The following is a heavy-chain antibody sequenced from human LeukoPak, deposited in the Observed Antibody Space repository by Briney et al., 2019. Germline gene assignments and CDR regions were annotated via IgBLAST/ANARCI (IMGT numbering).Heavy chain of an antibody. J-gene: IGHJ4*02. CDR3: AKVGPNSISSSLFDDY. V-gene: IGHV3-23*01. D-gene: IGHD6-6*01. Sequence: TGGSLRLSCAASGLTFSNYAMMWLRQAPGKGLEWVSAITGSGGWALYADSVKGRFTISRDNSKNTLYLQMNSLRAEDTAVYYCAKVGPNSISSSLFDDYWGQGTLVTVSS. CDR1: GLTFSNYA. CDR2: ITGSGGWA.